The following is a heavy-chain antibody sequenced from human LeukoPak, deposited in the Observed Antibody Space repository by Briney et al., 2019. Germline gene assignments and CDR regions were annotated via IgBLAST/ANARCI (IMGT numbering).Heavy chain of an antibody. J-gene: IGHJ1*01. CDR3: ARGPPDAEYFQH. CDR2: IWYDGSNK. V-gene: IGHV3-33*08. Sequence: PGGSLRLSCAASGFTFSSYAMHWVRQAPGKGLEWVAVIWYDGSNKYYADSVKGRFTISRDNSKNTLYLQMNSLRAEDTAVYYCARGPPDAEYFQHWGQGTLVTVSS. D-gene: IGHD1-14*01. CDR1: GFTFSSYA.